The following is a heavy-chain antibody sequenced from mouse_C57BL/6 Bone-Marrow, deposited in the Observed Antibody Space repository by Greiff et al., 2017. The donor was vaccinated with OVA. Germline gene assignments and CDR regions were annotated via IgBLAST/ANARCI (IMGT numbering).Heavy chain of an antibody. Sequence: VQLQQSGTVLARPGASVKMSCKTSGYTFTSYWMHWVKQRPGQGLEWIGAIYPGNSDTSYNQKFKGKAKLTAVTSASTAYMELSSLTNEDSAVYYCTREDYGSSCRGYAMDYWGQGTSVTVSS. J-gene: IGHJ4*01. CDR1: GYTFTSYW. V-gene: IGHV1-5*01. D-gene: IGHD1-1*01. CDR2: IYPGNSDT. CDR3: TREDYGSSCRGYAMDY.